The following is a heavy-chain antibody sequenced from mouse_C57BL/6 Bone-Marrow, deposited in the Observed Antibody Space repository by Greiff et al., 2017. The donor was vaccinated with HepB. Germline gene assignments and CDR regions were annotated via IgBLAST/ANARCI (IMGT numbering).Heavy chain of an antibody. D-gene: IGHD1-1*01. V-gene: IGHV2-9-1*01. Sequence: VQWVESGPGLVAPSQSLSITCTVSGFSLTSYAISWVRQPPGKGLEWLGVIWTGGGTNYNSALKSRLSISKDNSKSQVFLKMNSLQTDDTARYYCARNFDYGSSYGFDVWGTGTTVTVSS. CDR2: IWTGGGT. CDR1: GFSLTSYA. J-gene: IGHJ1*03. CDR3: ARNFDYGSSYGFDV.